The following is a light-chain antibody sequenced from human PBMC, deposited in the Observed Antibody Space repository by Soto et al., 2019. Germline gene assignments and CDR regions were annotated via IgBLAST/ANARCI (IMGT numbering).Light chain of an antibody. CDR2: SAS. CDR3: QKYNSALT. Sequence: DIQITHPRSSLCSSVXDRXTXXXRASQDISNYLAWYQQKPGKVPKLLIYSASTLQSGVPSRFSGSGSGTDFTLTISSLQPEDVATYFCQKYNSALTFGQGTRLEIK. CDR1: QDISNY. V-gene: IGKV1-27*01. J-gene: IGKJ5*01.